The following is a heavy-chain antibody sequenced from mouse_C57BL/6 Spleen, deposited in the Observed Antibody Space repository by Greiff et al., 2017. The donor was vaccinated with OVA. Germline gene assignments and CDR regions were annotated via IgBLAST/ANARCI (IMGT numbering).Heavy chain of an antibody. V-gene: IGHV1-53*01. CDR1: GYTFTSYW. Sequence: QVQLQQPGTELVKPGASVKLSCKASGYTFTSYWMHWVKQRPGQGLEWIGNINPSNGGTNYNEKFKSKATLTVDKSSSTAYMQLSGLTSEDSAVYYCARSVITTVVATDWYFGVWGTGTTVTVAS. CDR2: INPSNGGT. CDR3: ARSVITTVVATDWYFGV. J-gene: IGHJ1*03. D-gene: IGHD1-1*01.